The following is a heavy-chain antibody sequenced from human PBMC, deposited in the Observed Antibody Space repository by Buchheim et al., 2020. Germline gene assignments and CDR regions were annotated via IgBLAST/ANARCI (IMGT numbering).Heavy chain of an antibody. D-gene: IGHD6-19*01. CDR2: ISYDGSNK. CDR3: ARDISVGVAVAGTDYYYGMDV. Sequence: QVQLVESGGGVVQPGRSLRLSCAASGFTFSSYGMHWVRQAPGKGLEWVAVISYDGSNKYYADSVKGRFTISRDNSKNTLYLQMNSLRAEDTAVYYCARDISVGVAVAGTDYYYGMDVWGQGTT. J-gene: IGHJ6*02. CDR1: GFTFSSYG. V-gene: IGHV3-30*03.